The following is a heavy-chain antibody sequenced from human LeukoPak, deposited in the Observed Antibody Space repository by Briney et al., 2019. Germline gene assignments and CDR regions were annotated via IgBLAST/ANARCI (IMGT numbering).Heavy chain of an antibody. CDR3: ARGEYYGSGMGHYFDY. D-gene: IGHD3-10*01. Sequence: SETLSLTCNVSGGSISGYHWSWIRQPPGKGLEWLGYIYYSGSSNYNPSLKSRVTMSADTSKNQFSLKLTSVTAADTAVYYCARGEYYGSGMGHYFDYWGRGTLVTVSS. CDR1: GGSISGYH. V-gene: IGHV4-59*01. J-gene: IGHJ4*02. CDR2: IYYSGSS.